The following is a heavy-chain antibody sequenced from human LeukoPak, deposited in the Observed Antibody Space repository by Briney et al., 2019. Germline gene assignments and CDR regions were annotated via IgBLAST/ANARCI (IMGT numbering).Heavy chain of an antibody. Sequence: SETLSLTCTVSGGSIRSSSYYWGRIRQPPGKGLEWIGSIYYSGSTYYNASLKSRGTISVDTSKNQFSLKLNSVTAADTAVYFCARQVVAVAGTGYFDYWGQGTLVTDSS. D-gene: IGHD6-19*01. J-gene: IGHJ4*02. CDR3: ARQVVAVAGTGYFDY. V-gene: IGHV4-39*01. CDR2: IYYSGST. CDR1: GGSIRSSSYY.